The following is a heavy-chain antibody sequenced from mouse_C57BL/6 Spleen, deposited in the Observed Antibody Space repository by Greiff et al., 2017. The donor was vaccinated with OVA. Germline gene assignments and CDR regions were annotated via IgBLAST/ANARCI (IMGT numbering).Heavy chain of an antibody. CDR2: IYPRSGNT. CDR3: ARRRGDGYYEYYYAMDY. D-gene: IGHD2-3*01. J-gene: IGHJ4*01. V-gene: IGHV1-81*01. CDR1: GYTFTSYG. Sequence: VQLQQSGAELARPGASVKLSCKASGYTFTSYGISWVKQRTGQGLEWIGEIYPRSGNTYYNEKFKGKATLTADKSSSTAYMELRSLTSEDSAVYFCARRRGDGYYEYYYAMDYWGQGTSVTVSS.